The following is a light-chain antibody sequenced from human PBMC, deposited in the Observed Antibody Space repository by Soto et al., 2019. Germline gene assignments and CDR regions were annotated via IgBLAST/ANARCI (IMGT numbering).Light chain of an antibody. Sequence: EIVLTQSPATLSLSPGERATPSCRASQSVSSYLAWYQQKPGQAPRLLIYNASNRATGIPARFSGSGSGTDFTLTISSLEPEDFAVYYCQQRSNWQGLTFGGGNKVEIK. CDR1: QSVSSY. V-gene: IGKV3-11*01. CDR2: NAS. CDR3: QQRSNWQGLT. J-gene: IGKJ4*01.